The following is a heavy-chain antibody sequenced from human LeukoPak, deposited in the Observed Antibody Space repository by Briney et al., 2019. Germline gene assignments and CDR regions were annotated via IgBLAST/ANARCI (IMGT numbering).Heavy chain of an antibody. CDR3: ARSSGSLEWLLGTNYYYYGMDV. CDR1: GFTFSSYW. CDR2: IKQDGSEK. Sequence: GGSLRLSCAASGFTFSSYWMSWVRQAPGKGLEWVANIKQDGSEKYYVDSVKGRFTISRDNAKNSLYLQMNSLRAEDTAVYYCARSSGSLEWLLGTNYYYYGMDVWGQGTTVTVSS. J-gene: IGHJ6*02. V-gene: IGHV3-7*01. D-gene: IGHD3-3*01.